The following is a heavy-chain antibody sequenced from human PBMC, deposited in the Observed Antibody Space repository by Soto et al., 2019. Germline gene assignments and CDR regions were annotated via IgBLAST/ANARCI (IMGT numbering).Heavy chain of an antibody. V-gene: IGHV3-21*01. CDR2: IRTSSSYM. Sequence: PGGSLRLSCAASGFTFSSYSMNWVRQAPGKGLEWVSSIRTSSSYMYYADSVKGRFTISRDNAKNSLYLQMNSLRAEDTAVYYCARHRIVDTAIDYWGQGTLVTVSS. CDR3: ARHRIVDTAIDY. J-gene: IGHJ4*02. D-gene: IGHD5-18*01. CDR1: GFTFSSYS.